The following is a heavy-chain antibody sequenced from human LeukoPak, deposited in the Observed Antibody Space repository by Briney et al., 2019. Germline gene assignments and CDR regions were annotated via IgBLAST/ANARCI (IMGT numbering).Heavy chain of an antibody. J-gene: IGHJ4*02. CDR1: GGSVTSTNW. V-gene: IGHV4-4*02. CDR3: AREGGFYRPLDY. Sequence: SETLSLTCDVSGGSVTSTNWWTWFRQPPGKGLEWIGEIHLDGRTNYNPSLKSRLVVSADLPENHISLKLTSVTAADTAVYYCAREGGFYRPLDYSGQGTLVTVSS. CDR2: IHLDGRT. D-gene: IGHD6-25*01.